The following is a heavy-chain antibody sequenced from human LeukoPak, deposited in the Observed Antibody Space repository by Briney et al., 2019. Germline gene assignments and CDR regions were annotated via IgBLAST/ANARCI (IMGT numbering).Heavy chain of an antibody. Sequence: SETLSLTCTVSGGSIRSSSYYWGWIRQPPGKGLEWIGSIYYSGSTYYNPSLKSRVTISVDTSKNQFSLKLSSVTAADTAVYYCARVRQLVLHANYYYYYYMDVWGKGTTVTVSS. CDR1: GGSIRSSSYY. D-gene: IGHD6-6*01. CDR3: ARVRQLVLHANYYYYYYMDV. CDR2: IYYSGST. J-gene: IGHJ6*03. V-gene: IGHV4-39*07.